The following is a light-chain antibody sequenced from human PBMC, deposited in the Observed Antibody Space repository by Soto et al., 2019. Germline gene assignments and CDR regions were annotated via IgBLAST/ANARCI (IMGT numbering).Light chain of an antibody. V-gene: IGKV3-20*01. CDR3: QQYGSSLVYT. CDR2: GAS. J-gene: IGKJ2*01. CDR1: RSISSSY. Sequence: DIWLTQSPGALSLSPGEGATLSCRSSRSISSSYLAWYQQKPGQAPRLLIYGASSRATGIPDRFSGSGSGTDFTLTISRLEPEDFAVYYCQQYGSSLVYTFGQGTRLEIK.